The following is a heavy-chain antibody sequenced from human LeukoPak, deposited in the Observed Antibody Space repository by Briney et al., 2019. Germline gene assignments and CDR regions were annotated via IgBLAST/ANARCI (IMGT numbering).Heavy chain of an antibody. V-gene: IGHV3-23*01. CDR1: GFTFSSYA. D-gene: IGHD3-22*01. CDR2: ISGSGGST. CDR3: AREYYYDSSGETTYFDY. J-gene: IGHJ4*02. Sequence: GGSLRLSCAASGFTFSSYAMSWVRQAPGKGLEWVSAISGSGGSTYYADSVKGRFTISRDNSKDTLYLQMNSLRAEDTAIYYCAREYYYDSSGETTYFDYWGQGTLVTVSS.